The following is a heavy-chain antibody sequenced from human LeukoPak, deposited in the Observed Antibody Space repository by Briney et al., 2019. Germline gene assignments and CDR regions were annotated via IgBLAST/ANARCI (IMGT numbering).Heavy chain of an antibody. CDR3: ARFDSRQKNFDY. D-gene: IGHD3-22*01. CDR1: GDSVSNNNTA. J-gene: IGHJ4*02. Sequence: SQTLSLTCAISGDSVSNNNTAWNWIRQSPSRGLEWLGRTCYRSKWYNDYAVSVKSRISINPDTSKNQFSLQLNSVTPEDTAVYYCARFDSRQKNFDYWGQGTLLTVSS. V-gene: IGHV6-1*01. CDR2: TCYRSKWYN.